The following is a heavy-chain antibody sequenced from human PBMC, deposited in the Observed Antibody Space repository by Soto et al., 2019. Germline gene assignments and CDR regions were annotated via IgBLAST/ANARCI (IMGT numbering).Heavy chain of an antibody. J-gene: IGHJ4*02. Sequence: GGSLRLSCAASRFTFSNYGMHWVRQTPGKGLEWVAVISYDGSNKYYADSVKGRLTISRDNSKNTLYLQMNSLRAEDTAVYYCVKGDYHYFDYWGQGTLVTVSS. V-gene: IGHV3-30*18. D-gene: IGHD4-17*01. CDR2: ISYDGSNK. CDR1: RFTFSNYG. CDR3: VKGDYHYFDY.